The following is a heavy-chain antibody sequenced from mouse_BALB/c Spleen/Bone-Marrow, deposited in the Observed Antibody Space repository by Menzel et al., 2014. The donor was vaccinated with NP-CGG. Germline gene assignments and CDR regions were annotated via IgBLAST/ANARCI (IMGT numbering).Heavy chain of an antibody. V-gene: IGHV5-6-2*01. Sequence: EVKLVESGGGLVKLGGSLKLSCAASGFTFSSYYMSWVHQTPEKRLELVAAINTNGGSTYYPDTVKGRFTISRDNAKDTLYLQMSSLKSEDTALYYCASLYDGYSVFVYWGQGTLVTVSA. D-gene: IGHD2-3*01. CDR2: INTNGGST. J-gene: IGHJ3*01. CDR3: ASLYDGYSVFVY. CDR1: GFTFSSYY.